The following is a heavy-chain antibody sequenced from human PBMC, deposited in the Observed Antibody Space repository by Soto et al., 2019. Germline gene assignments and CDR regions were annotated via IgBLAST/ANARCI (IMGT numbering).Heavy chain of an antibody. Sequence: QVQLVESGGGVVQPGRSLRLSCAASGFTFSSYGMHWVRQAPGKGLEWVAIIWDDGSNKYYADSVKGRFTISRDNSKNTLYLQMNSLRAEDTAVYYCARDRYSSGWYDLVYWGQGTLVTVSS. J-gene: IGHJ4*02. CDR1: GFTFSSYG. V-gene: IGHV3-33*01. CDR2: IWDDGSNK. CDR3: ARDRYSSGWYDLVY. D-gene: IGHD6-19*01.